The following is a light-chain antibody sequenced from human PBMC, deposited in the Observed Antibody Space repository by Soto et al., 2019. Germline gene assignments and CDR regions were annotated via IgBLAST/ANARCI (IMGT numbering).Light chain of an antibody. V-gene: IGLV2-14*03. CDR1: SSDVGGYNS. J-gene: IGLJ1*01. CDR2: DVS. Sequence: QSALTQPASVSGSPGQSITISCTGTSSDVGGYNSVSWYQQHPGKAPKLMIYDVSNRPSGVSNRFSGSKSGNTASLTISGLRAEDEADYYCNSYTSNNTYVFGTGTKLTVL. CDR3: NSYTSNNTYV.